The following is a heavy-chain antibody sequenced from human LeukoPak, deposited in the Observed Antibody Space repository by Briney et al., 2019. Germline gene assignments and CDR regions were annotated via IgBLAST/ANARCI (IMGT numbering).Heavy chain of an antibody. CDR1: GGSISSGSHY. CDR3: ARAGSQSGHQYNWFDP. Sequence: PSETLSLTCTVSGGSISSGSHYWSWIRQPAGKGLEWIGRIYTSGSTNYNPSLKSRVTMSVDTSKNQFSLKLSSVTAADTAVYYCARAGSQSGHQYNWFDPWGQGTLVTVSS. D-gene: IGHD2-2*01. V-gene: IGHV4-61*02. J-gene: IGHJ5*02. CDR2: IYTSGST.